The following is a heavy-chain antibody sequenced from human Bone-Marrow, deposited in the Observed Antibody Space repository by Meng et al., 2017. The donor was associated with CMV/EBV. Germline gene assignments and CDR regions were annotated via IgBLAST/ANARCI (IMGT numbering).Heavy chain of an antibody. Sequence: GGSLRLSCAASGFTFSSYGMHWVRQAPGKGLEWVAVIWYDGSNKYYADSVKGRFTISRDNSKNTLYLQMNSLRAEDTAVYYCARSMQEKYYYGMDVWGQGTTVTVSS. CDR3: ARSMQEKYYYGMDV. CDR2: IWYDGSNK. CDR1: GFTFSSYG. J-gene: IGHJ6*02. V-gene: IGHV3-33*01.